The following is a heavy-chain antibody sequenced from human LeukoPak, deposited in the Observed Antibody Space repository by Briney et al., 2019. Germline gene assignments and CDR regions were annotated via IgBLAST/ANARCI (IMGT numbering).Heavy chain of an antibody. CDR3: ARVYGSGSYYNVKPPFDY. V-gene: IGHV3-74*01. CDR2: INCDGSST. J-gene: IGHJ4*02. D-gene: IGHD3-10*01. Sequence: GVSVRLSCAASGFTFSSYWMHWVRQAPGKGLVWVSRINCDGSSTSYADSVKGRFTISRDNAKNTLYLQMNSLRAEDTAVYYCARVYGSGSYYNVKPPFDYWGQGTLVTVSS. CDR1: GFTFSSYW.